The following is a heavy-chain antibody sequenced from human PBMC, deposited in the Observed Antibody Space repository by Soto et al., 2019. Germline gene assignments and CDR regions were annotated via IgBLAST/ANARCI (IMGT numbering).Heavy chain of an antibody. Sequence: PSETLSLTCTVSGGSISSSSYYWGWIRQPPGKGLEWIGSIYYSGSTYYNPSLKSRVTISVDMSKNQFSLKLSSVTAADTAVYYCARHGYCGGDCYYPDYWGQGTLVTVSS. CDR2: IYYSGST. J-gene: IGHJ4*02. D-gene: IGHD2-21*02. V-gene: IGHV4-39*01. CDR3: ARHGYCGGDCYYPDY. CDR1: GGSISSSSYY.